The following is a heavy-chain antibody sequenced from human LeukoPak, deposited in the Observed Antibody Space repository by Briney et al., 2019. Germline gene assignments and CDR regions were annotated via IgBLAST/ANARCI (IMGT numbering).Heavy chain of an antibody. CDR1: GYTFTSYA. V-gene: IGHV1-69*04. J-gene: IGHJ4*02. CDR3: ARSPGIAAAGNGFDY. Sequence: GASVKVSCKASGYTFTSYAISWVRQAPGQGLEWMGRIIPILGIANYAQKFQGRVTITADKSTSTAYMELSSLRSEDTAVYYCARSPGIAAAGNGFDYWGQGTLVTVSS. CDR2: IIPILGIA. D-gene: IGHD6-13*01.